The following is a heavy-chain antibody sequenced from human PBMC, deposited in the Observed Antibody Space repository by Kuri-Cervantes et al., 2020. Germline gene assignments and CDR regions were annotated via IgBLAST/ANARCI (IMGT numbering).Heavy chain of an antibody. CDR2: INPNSGRT. Sequence: ASVKVSCKASGYTFTGYYMHWVRQAPGQGLEWTGWINPNSGRTNYAQKFQGRVTMTRDASISTAYMELSRLRSDDTAVYYCAYYYGMDVWGQGTTVTVSS. J-gene: IGHJ6*02. CDR1: GYTFTGYY. CDR3: AYYYGMDV. V-gene: IGHV1-2*02.